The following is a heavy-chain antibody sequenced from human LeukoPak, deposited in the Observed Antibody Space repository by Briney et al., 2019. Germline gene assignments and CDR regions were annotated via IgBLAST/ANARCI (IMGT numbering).Heavy chain of an antibody. CDR2: INPSGGST. J-gene: IGHJ4*02. CDR1: GYTFTSYY. CDR3: ARDTEMATTYEPRYDY. Sequence: ASVKVSCKASGYTFTSYYMHWVRQAPGQGPEWTGIINPSGGSTSYAQKFQGRVTMTRDTSTSTVYMELSSLRSEDTAVYYCARDTEMATTYEPRYDYWGQGTLVTVSS. D-gene: IGHD5-24*01. V-gene: IGHV1-46*01.